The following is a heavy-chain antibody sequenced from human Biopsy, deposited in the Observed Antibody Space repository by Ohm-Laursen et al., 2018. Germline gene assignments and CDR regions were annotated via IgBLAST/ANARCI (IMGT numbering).Heavy chain of an antibody. J-gene: IGHJ5*02. V-gene: IGHV4-39*01. CDR1: GGSISNNNYY. D-gene: IGHD3-22*01. Sequence: TLSLTWTVSGGSISNNNYYWGWIRQPPGKGLEWIGSIFYRGSTHYKPSLKSRVNISVDTSKNQFSLKLNSATAADTAVYYCARDYDTSGYYYVSWGQGTLVTVSS. CDR3: ARDYDTSGYYYVS. CDR2: IFYRGST.